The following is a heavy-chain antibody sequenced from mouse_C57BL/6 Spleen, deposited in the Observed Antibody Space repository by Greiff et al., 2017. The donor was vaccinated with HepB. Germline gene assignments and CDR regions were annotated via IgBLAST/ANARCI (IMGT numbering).Heavy chain of an antibody. D-gene: IGHD1-1*01. CDR1: GYAFSSSW. V-gene: IGHV1-82*01. CDR3: ARASSYGYYAMDY. J-gene: IGHJ4*01. CDR2: IYPGDGDT. Sequence: VQLQQSGPELVKPGASVKISCKASGYAFSSSWMNWVKQRPGKGLEWIGRIYPGDGDTNYNGKFKGKATLTADKSSSTAYMQLSSLTSEDSAVYFFARASSYGYYAMDYWGQGTSVTVSS.